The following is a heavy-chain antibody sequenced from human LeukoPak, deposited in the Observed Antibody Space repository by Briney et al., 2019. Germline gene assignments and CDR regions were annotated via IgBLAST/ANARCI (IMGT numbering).Heavy chain of an antibody. D-gene: IGHD1-7*01. Sequence: GGSLRLSCAASGFTFSSYGMHWVRQAPGKGLEWVAVIWYDGSSKYYADSVKGRFTISRDNSKNTLYLQMNSLRAEDTAVYYCAREGVNNWNYESTNWFDPWGQGTLVTVSS. CDR3: AREGVNNWNYESTNWFDP. CDR1: GFTFSSYG. CDR2: IWYDGSSK. J-gene: IGHJ5*02. V-gene: IGHV3-33*01.